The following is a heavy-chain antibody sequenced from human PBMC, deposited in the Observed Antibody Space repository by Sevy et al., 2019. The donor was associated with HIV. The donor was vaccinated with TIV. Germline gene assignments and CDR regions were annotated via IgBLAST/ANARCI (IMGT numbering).Heavy chain of an antibody. D-gene: IGHD3-22*01. CDR3: AKDRIYYDSRGHDS. Sequence: GESLKISCAASGFTFSYYNMNWVRQAPGKGLEWVSSISSGSSYIHYAGSVKGRFTISRDNAKNSLFLQMNSLRAEDTAVYYCAKDRIYYDSRGHDSWGPGTLVTVSS. V-gene: IGHV3-21*01. J-gene: IGHJ5*01. CDR1: GFTFSYYN. CDR2: ISSGSSYI.